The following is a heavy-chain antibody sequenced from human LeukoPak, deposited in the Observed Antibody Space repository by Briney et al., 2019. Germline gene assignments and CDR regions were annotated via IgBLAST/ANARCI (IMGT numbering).Heavy chain of an antibody. J-gene: IGHJ4*02. V-gene: IGHV3-30*04. CDR3: ARDIQLDYSDYHVY. CDR2: ISYDGSNK. Sequence: PGGSLRLSCAASGFTFSSYAMHWVRQAPGKGLEWVAVISYDGSNKYYADSVKGRFTISRDNSKNTLYLQMNSLRAEDTAVYYCARDIQLDYSDYHVYWGQGTLVTVSS. CDR1: GFTFSSYA. D-gene: IGHD4-11*01.